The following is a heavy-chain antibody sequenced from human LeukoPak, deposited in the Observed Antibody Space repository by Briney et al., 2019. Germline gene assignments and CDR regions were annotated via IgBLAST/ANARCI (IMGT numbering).Heavy chain of an antibody. D-gene: IGHD2-8*01. CDR3: ARDMTMGFDY. CDR1: GFPFSSYG. CDR2: IWYDGSNN. V-gene: IGHV3-33*01. Sequence: GGSQTLSCTPSGFPFSSYGMHWARNSRDKGGEWVAVIWYDGSNNYYGASVKGRFTISRNNSKKTLYLQMNSLGAEDTAVYYCARDMTMGFDYWGEGTLVTVSS. J-gene: IGHJ4*02.